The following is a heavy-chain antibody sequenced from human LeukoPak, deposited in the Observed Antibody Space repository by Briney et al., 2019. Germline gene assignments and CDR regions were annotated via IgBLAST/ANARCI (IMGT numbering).Heavy chain of an antibody. CDR1: GGTFSSYA. CDR2: IIPIFGTA. D-gene: IGHD3-10*01. J-gene: IGHJ4*02. Sequence: GASVKVSCKASGGTFSSYAISWVRQAPGQGLEWMGGIIPIFGTANYAQKFQGRVTITADESTSTAYMELSSLRSEDTAVYYCARDQESGGIGSYYAHFDYWGQGTLVTVSS. CDR3: ARDQESGGIGSYYAHFDY. V-gene: IGHV1-69*13.